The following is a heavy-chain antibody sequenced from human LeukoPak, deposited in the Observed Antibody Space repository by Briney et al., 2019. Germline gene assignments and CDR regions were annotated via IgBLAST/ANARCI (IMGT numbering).Heavy chain of an antibody. V-gene: IGHV3-9*01. CDR1: GFTFSGSA. Sequence: GGSLRLSCAASGFTFSGSAMHWVRQAPGKGLEWVSGISWNSGSIGYADSVKGRFTISRDNAKNSLYLQMNSLRAEDTALYYCAKDMAPRPSSLKYYFDYWGQGTLVTVSS. CDR3: AKDMAPRPSSLKYYFDY. J-gene: IGHJ4*02. CDR2: ISWNSGSI.